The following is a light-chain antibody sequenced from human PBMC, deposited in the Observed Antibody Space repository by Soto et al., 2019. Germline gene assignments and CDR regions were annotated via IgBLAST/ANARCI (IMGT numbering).Light chain of an antibody. CDR3: QQYGSSRT. J-gene: IGKJ1*01. CDR2: GGS. V-gene: IGKV3-20*01. CDR1: QTISSGS. Sequence: EIVLAHSPGTLALSPGEGAALSCRASQTISSGSLAWYQQKPGQPPRLLIYGGSSRAAGIPDRFSGSGSGTDFSLTISRLEPEDFAVYYCQQYGSSRTFGQGTKVDIK.